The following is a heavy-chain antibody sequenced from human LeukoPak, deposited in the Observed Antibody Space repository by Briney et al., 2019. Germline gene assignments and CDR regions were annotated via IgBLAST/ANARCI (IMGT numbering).Heavy chain of an antibody. Sequence: KPSETLSLTCAVYGGSFSSYYWSWIRQTPGKGLEWVGYIYYSGSTNYNPSLKSRVTIALDTSKNQFSLKLSSVTAADTAVYYCARLHDPETTDILTGYLDAFDIWGQGTMVTVSS. CDR2: IYYSGST. CDR3: ARLHDPETTDILTGYLDAFDI. D-gene: IGHD3-9*01. J-gene: IGHJ3*02. V-gene: IGHV4-59*12. CDR1: GGSFSSYY.